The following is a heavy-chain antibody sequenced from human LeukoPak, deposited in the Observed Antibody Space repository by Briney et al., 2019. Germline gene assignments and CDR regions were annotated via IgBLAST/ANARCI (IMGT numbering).Heavy chain of an antibody. V-gene: IGHV4-4*07. CDR2: IYSSGST. J-gene: IGHJ5*02. Sequence: SETLSLTCTVSGGSITSYYWNWIRQPAEKGLEWIGRIYSSGSTNYNPSLQSRVTMSVDTSKNQFSLKLSSVTAADTAVYYCARDLGSAYGVPRWFAPWGQGTLVTVFS. CDR3: ARDLGSAYGVPRWFAP. D-gene: IGHD4-17*01. CDR1: GGSITSYY.